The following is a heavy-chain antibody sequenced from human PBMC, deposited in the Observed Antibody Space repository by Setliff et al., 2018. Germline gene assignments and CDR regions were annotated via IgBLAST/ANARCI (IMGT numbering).Heavy chain of an antibody. CDR1: GFTFSSYS. CDR3: ARDLSLWFGELRVYYYGMDV. D-gene: IGHD3-10*01. J-gene: IGHJ6*02. V-gene: IGHV3-48*04. Sequence: GGSLRLSCAASGFTFSSYSMNWVRQAPGKGLEWVSYISSSSSTIYYADSVKGRFTISRDNAKNSLYRQMNSLRAEDTAVYYCARDLSLWFGELRVYYYGMDVWGQGTTVTVSS. CDR2: ISSSSSTI.